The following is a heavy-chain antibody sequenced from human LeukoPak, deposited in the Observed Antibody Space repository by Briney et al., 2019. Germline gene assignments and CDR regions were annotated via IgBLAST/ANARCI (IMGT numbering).Heavy chain of an antibody. CDR3: ARDSAMIVVVNLDY. CDR2: ISYDGSNK. J-gene: IGHJ4*02. Sequence: GGSLRLSCAASGFTFSSYAMHWVRQAPGKGLEWVAVISYDGSNKYYADFVKGRFTISRDNSKNTLYLQMNSLRAEDTAVYYCARDSAMIVVVNLDYWGQGTLVTVSS. V-gene: IGHV3-30-3*01. D-gene: IGHD3-22*01. CDR1: GFTFSSYA.